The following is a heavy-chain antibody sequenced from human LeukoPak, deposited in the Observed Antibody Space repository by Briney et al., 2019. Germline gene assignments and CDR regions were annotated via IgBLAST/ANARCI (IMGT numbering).Heavy chain of an antibody. CDR1: GYTFTSYD. V-gene: IGHV1-8*01. CDR3: ATGTGIAVAGTNYYYGMDV. Sequence: ASVKVSCKASGYTFTSYDINWVRQATGQGLEWMGWMNPNSGNTGYAQKFQGRVTMTRNTSISTAYMELSSLRSEDTAVYYCATGTGIAVAGTNYYYGMDVWGQGTTVTVSS. D-gene: IGHD6-19*01. J-gene: IGHJ6*02. CDR2: MNPNSGNT.